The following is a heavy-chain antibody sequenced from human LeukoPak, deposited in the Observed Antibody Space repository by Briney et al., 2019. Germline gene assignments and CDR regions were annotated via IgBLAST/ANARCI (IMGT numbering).Heavy chain of an antibody. CDR2: IYPGDSDT. V-gene: IGHV5-51*01. CDR3: ARSGYSNHDAFDI. CDR1: GYSFTSYW. D-gene: IGHD3-9*01. Sequence: GESLKISCKGSGYSFTSYWTGWVRQMPGKGLEWMGIIYPGDSDTRYSPSFQGQVTISADKSISTAYLQWSSLKASDTAMYYCARSGYSNHDAFDIWGQGTMVTVSS. J-gene: IGHJ3*02.